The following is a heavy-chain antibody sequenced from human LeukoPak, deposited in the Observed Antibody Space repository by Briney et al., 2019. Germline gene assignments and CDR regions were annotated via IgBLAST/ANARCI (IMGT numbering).Heavy chain of an antibody. D-gene: IGHD1-26*01. V-gene: IGHV3-33*03. Sequence: GGSLRLSCAAPGFSFSTYGMQWVRPAPGKGLEWVADIWYDGSKKYPADSVKGRFAISRDNSKNTLYLQINIRRAEYTAVCYCAKGDSGSYGALDVWGQGRMVTVSS. CDR3: AKGDSGSYGALDV. J-gene: IGHJ3*01. CDR2: IWYDGSKK. CDR1: GFSFSTYG.